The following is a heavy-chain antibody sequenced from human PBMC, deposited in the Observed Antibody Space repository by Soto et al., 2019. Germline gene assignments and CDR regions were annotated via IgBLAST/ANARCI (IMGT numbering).Heavy chain of an antibody. Sequence: QVQLQQWGAGLFKPSETLSLTCAVYGGSFRGYYLSWIRQPPGKGLEWLGEINHSGSTNYNPSLKSRVTILVDTSKNQFSLKLSSVTAADTAVYYCARRVEYCSSTGCYVGRFDPWGQGTLVTVSS. D-gene: IGHD2-2*01. V-gene: IGHV4-34*01. CDR1: GGSFRGYY. CDR2: INHSGST. J-gene: IGHJ5*02. CDR3: ARRVEYCSSTGCYVGRFDP.